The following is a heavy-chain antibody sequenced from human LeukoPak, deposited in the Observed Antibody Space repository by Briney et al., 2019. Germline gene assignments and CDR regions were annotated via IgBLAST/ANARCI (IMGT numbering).Heavy chain of an antibody. D-gene: IGHD3-9*01. Sequence: SETLSLTCAVYGGSFSGYYWSWIRQPPGKGLEWIGEINHSGSTNYNPSLKSRVTISVDTSKNQFSLKLSSVTAADTAVSYCERAGYDILTGYYSGPPDAFDIWGQGTMVTVSS. CDR3: ERAGYDILTGYYSGPPDAFDI. J-gene: IGHJ3*02. V-gene: IGHV4-34*01. CDR1: GGSFSGYY. CDR2: INHSGST.